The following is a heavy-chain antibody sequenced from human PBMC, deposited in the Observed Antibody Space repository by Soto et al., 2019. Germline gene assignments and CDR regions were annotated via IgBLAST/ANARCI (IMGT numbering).Heavy chain of an antibody. J-gene: IGHJ6*02. CDR3: AKEGRRNYYYGMDV. D-gene: IGHD1-1*01. V-gene: IGHV3-48*02. Sequence: GGSLRLSCAASGFTFSSYSMSWVRQAPGKGLEWVSYISSSSSTTYHADSVKGRFTISRDNAKNSLYLQMNSLRDEDTAVYYCAKEGRRNYYYGMDVWGQGTTVTVSS. CDR2: ISSSSSTT. CDR1: GFTFSSYS.